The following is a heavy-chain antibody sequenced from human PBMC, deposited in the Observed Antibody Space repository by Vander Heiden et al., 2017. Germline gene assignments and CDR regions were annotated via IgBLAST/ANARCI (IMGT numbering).Heavy chain of an antibody. D-gene: IGHD3-22*01. Sequence: LSLTCAVSGGSISSSNWWSWVRQPPGKGLEWIGEIYHSGSTNYNPSLKSRVTISVDKSKNQFSLKLSSVTAADTAVYYCARDFRASSGWLSANWFDPWGQGTLVTVSS. CDR1: GGSISSSNW. J-gene: IGHJ5*02. CDR2: IYHSGST. V-gene: IGHV4-4*02. CDR3: ARDFRASSGWLSANWFDP.